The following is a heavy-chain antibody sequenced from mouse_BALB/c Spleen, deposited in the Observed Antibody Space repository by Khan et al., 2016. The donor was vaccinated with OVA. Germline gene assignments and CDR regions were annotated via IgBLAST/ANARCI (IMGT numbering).Heavy chain of an antibody. V-gene: IGHV3-2*02. J-gene: IGHJ1*01. CDR2: ITYSGST. Sequence: EVQLQESGPGLVKPSQSLSLTCTVTGYSITSDYAWNWIRQFPGNKLEWMGYITYSGSTSYNPSFKSRISITRDTSKNQFFLQLNSVTTEDTATYCCARRSVWGAGTTVTVSS. CDR1: GYSITSDYA. CDR3: ARRSV.